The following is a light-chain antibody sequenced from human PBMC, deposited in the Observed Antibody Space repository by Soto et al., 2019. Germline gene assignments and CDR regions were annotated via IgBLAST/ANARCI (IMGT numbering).Light chain of an antibody. J-gene: IGLJ3*02. CDR3: SSFASSNTWV. Sequence: QSALTQPPSASGSPGQSVTISCTGTSSDVGAYNYVSWYQQHAGKAPKLVIYEVTKRPSGVPDRFSGTKSANTASLTVSGRQAEDEADYYCSSFASSNTWVFDGGTKLTVL. CDR2: EVT. V-gene: IGLV2-8*01. CDR1: SSDVGAYNY.